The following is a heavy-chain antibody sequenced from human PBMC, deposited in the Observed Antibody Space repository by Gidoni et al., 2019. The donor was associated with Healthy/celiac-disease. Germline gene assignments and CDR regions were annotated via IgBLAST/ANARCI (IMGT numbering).Heavy chain of an antibody. D-gene: IGHD3-3*01. CDR1: GGSISSYY. CDR2: IYYSGST. J-gene: IGHJ5*02. CDR3: ARDKGDFWSGYSNWFDP. Sequence: QVQLQESGPGLVKPSETLSLTCTVSGGSISSYYWSWIRQPPGKGLEWIGYIYYSGSTNYNPSLKSRVTISVDTSKNQFSLKLSSVTAADTAVYYCARDKGDFWSGYSNWFDPWGQGTLVTVSS. V-gene: IGHV4-59*01.